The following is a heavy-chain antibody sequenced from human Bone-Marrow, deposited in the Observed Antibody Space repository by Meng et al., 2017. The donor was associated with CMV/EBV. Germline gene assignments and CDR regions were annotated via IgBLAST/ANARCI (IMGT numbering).Heavy chain of an antibody. Sequence: ASVKVSCKASGYTFTSYDINWVRQATGQGLEWMGLMNPNSGNTGYAQKFPGRVTMTRNTSISTAYMELSSLKSEDTAVYYCARVYCSSTSCYSAYWGQGTLVTVSS. V-gene: IGHV1-8*01. CDR1: GYTFTSYD. D-gene: IGHD2-2*02. J-gene: IGHJ4*02. CDR3: ARVYCSSTSCYSAY. CDR2: MNPNSGNT.